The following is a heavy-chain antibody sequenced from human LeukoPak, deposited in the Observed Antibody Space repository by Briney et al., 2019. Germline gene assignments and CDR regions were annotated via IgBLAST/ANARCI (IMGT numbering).Heavy chain of an antibody. CDR2: TSYDGYNK. Sequence: PGGSLRLSWAAAGFTFSSYGMHWVRQAPGKGLEWVAVTSYDGYNKYYADSVKGGFTISRDNSKNTLYLQMNSLRTEDTAVYYCAKGVGGSANYYYMDVWGKGTTVTVSS. V-gene: IGHV3-30*18. CDR3: AKGVGGSANYYYMDV. D-gene: IGHD3-10*01. CDR1: GFTFSSYG. J-gene: IGHJ6*03.